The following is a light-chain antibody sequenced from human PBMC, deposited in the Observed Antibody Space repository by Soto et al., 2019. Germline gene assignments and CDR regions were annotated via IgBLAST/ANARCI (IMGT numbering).Light chain of an antibody. Sequence: EIVLTQFPGPLSLSPGERATLSCRASQSVSSSSLAWYQQQVGRAPRVLIYGASSRATGIPDRFSGSGSGTDFTLTITRLEPEDVAVYYCQQYGSSPRTLGQGTRLEIK. V-gene: IGKV3-20*01. CDR3: QQYGSSPRT. CDR1: QSVSSSS. CDR2: GAS. J-gene: IGKJ5*01.